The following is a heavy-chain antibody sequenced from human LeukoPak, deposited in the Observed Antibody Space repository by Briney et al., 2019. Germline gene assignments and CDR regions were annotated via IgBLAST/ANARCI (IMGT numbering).Heavy chain of an antibody. J-gene: IGHJ4*02. Sequence: PGGSLRLSCVASGSTFSSYAMAWVRQSPGKGLEWVSIIGGSGESTDYADSVKGRFTISRDNSKNTLYLQTTSLRAEDSALYYCAKGRGSNWPNSRELDYWGQGTLVTVSS. CDR1: GSTFSSYA. V-gene: IGHV3-23*01. CDR2: IGGSGEST. D-gene: IGHD3-10*01. CDR3: AKGRGSNWPNSRELDY.